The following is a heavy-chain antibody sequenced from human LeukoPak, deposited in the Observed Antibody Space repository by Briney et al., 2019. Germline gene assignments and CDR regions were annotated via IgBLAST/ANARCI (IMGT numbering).Heavy chain of an antibody. Sequence: SETLSLTCTVSGGSTSSYYWSWIRQPAGKGLEWIGRIYTSGSTNYNPSLKSRVTMSVDTSKNQFSLKLSSVTAADTAVYYCARVWKLGSGSYPGSYYYYGMDVWGQGTTVTVSS. J-gene: IGHJ6*02. CDR1: GGSTSSYY. V-gene: IGHV4-4*07. D-gene: IGHD3-10*01. CDR2: IYTSGST. CDR3: ARVWKLGSGSYPGSYYYYGMDV.